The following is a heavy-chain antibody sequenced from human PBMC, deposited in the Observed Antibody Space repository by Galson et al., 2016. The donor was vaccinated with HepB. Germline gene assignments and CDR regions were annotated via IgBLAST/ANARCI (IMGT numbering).Heavy chain of an antibody. CDR3: ARESSLYTGCTSVGGNDF. CDR1: GDSVSSNSAA. J-gene: IGHJ4*02. D-gene: IGHD2-2*01. V-gene: IGHV6-1*01. Sequence: CAISGDSVSSNSAAWNWVRQSPSRGLEWLGRTYCRSKCYNDYAVYVKTRITINPDTAKNQFSLQLKSVTPEDTAVYYCARESSLYTGCTSVGGNDFWGQGTLVAVSS. CDR2: TYCRSKCYN.